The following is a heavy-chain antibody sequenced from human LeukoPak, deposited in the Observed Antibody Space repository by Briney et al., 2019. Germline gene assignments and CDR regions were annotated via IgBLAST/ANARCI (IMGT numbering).Heavy chain of an antibody. CDR1: GFTFDDYV. Sequence: PGGSLRLSCAASGFTFDDYVMHWVRQAPGKGLEWVSGISWNSGSIGYADSVKGRFTISRDNAKNSLYLQMNSLRAEDTALYYCAKDMARYYDSSGYYPFDYWGQGTLVTVSS. V-gene: IGHV3-9*01. CDR3: AKDMARYYDSSGYYPFDY. CDR2: ISWNSGSI. J-gene: IGHJ4*02. D-gene: IGHD3-22*01.